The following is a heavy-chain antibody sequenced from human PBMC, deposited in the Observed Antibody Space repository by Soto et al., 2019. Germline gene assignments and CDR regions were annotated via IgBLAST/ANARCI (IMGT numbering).Heavy chain of an antibody. D-gene: IGHD2-15*01. CDR1: GGSIISVY. Sequence: SETLSLTCTVSGGSIISVYWSWIRQPPGKGLEWISYISYSGNTNYNPSLKSRVTMSVETPKNQFSLRLSSVTTADTAVYYCAGLRGYSGSPIDXWGQGTLVTVSX. J-gene: IGHJ4*02. CDR3: AGLRGYSGSPIDX. V-gene: IGHV4-59*01. CDR2: ISYSGNT.